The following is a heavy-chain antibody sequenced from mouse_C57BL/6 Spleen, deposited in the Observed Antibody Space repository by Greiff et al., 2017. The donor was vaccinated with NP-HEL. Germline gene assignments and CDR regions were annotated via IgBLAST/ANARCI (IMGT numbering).Heavy chain of an antibody. CDR2: IDPSDSYT. Sequence: QVQLQQPGAELVMPGASVKLSCKASGYTFTSYWMHWVKQRPGQGLEWIGEIDPSDSYTNYNQKFKGKSTLTVDKSSSTAYMQLSSLTSEDSAVYYCARSITGSYWYFDVWGTGTTVTVSS. CDR3: ARSITGSYWYFDV. J-gene: IGHJ1*03. V-gene: IGHV1-69*01. CDR1: GYTFTSYW. D-gene: IGHD1-1*01.